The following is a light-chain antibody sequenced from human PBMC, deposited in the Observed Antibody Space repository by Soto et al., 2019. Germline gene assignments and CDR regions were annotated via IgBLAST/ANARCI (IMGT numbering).Light chain of an antibody. CDR2: DAS. J-gene: IGKJ2*01. CDR3: QQYDNWPYT. Sequence: DIQVTQSPPTLSASVGDRVTITCRASQTISTWMAWYQQKPGKAPKLLVYDASTLQSGVASRFSGSGSGTEFTLIISGLQPDDSAVYYCQQYDNWPYTFGQGTKVDIK. V-gene: IGKV1-5*01. CDR1: QTISTW.